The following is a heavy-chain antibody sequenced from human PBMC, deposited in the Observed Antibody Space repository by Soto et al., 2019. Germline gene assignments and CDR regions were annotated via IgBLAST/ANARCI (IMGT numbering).Heavy chain of an antibody. Sequence: ASVKVSCKASGYTFTSYAIHWVRQAPGQGLEWMGTVNPSGGHTTYAQHFLGRVTMTRDTSTSTLYMELTSLTSDDTAIYYCARGGRVVVVTAALDYWGQGTLVTVSS. CDR1: GYTFTSYA. CDR3: ARGGRVVVVTAALDY. V-gene: IGHV1-46*01. CDR2: VNPSGGHT. J-gene: IGHJ4*02. D-gene: IGHD2-21*02.